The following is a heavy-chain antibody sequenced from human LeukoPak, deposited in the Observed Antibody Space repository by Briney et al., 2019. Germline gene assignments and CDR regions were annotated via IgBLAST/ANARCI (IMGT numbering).Heavy chain of an antibody. V-gene: IGHV4-61*08. CDR1: GGSISSGGYS. J-gene: IGHJ3*02. CDR3: ARTRITMIADAFDI. Sequence: TSETLSLTCAVSGGSISSGGYSWSWIRQPPGKGLEWIGYIYYSGSTNYNPSLKSRVTISVDTSKNQFSLKLSSVTAADTAVYYCARTRITMIADAFDIWGQGTMVTVSS. CDR2: IYYSGST. D-gene: IGHD3-22*01.